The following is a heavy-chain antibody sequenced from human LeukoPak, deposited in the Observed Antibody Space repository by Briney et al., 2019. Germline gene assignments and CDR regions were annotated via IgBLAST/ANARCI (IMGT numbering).Heavy chain of an antibody. CDR3: AKSKNYYDSSGYYDAFDI. D-gene: IGHD3-22*01. J-gene: IGHJ3*02. CDR2: ISGGAGYT. CDR1: GFTFSNYA. V-gene: IGHV3-23*01. Sequence: GGSLRLSCAASGFTFSNYAMSWVRQAPGKGLEWVSAISGGAGYTYFADSVKGRFTISRDNSKNTLYLQMNSLRAEDTAVYYCAKSKNYYDSSGYYDAFDIWGQGTMVTVSS.